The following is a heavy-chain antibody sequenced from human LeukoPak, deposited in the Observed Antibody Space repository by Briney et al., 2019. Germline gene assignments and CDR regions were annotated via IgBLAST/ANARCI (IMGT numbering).Heavy chain of an antibody. J-gene: IGHJ4*02. D-gene: IGHD2-21*02. CDR2: IYHTGST. Sequence: SETLSLTCTVSGGSISTYYWSWIRQPPGKGLEWIGYIYHTGSTNYNPSLKSRVTISVDTSKNQFSLKLSSVTAADTAVYYCARFTYCGTDYHYLNYWGQGTLVTVSS. V-gene: IGHV4-59*08. CDR3: ARFTYCGTDYHYLNY. CDR1: GGSISTYY.